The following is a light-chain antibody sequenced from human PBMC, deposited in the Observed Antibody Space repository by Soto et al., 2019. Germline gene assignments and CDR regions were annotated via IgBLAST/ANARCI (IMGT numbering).Light chain of an antibody. CDR1: QGIGSA. V-gene: IGKV1-17*01. Sequence: DIQMTQSPSSLSASVGDRVTITCRASQGIGSALGWYQQKPRKAPKRLIYAASSLQSGVPSRFSGSGSWTEFTLTISSLQPEDFATYYDLQHNSYPPTFGGGTKVEIK. CDR3: LQHNSYPPT. J-gene: IGKJ4*01. CDR2: AAS.